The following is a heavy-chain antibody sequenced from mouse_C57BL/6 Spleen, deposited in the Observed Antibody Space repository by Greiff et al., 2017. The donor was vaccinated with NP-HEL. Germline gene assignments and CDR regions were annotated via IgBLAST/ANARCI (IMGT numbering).Heavy chain of an antibody. D-gene: IGHD1-1*01. CDR1: GYSITSGYD. V-gene: IGHV3-1*01. CDR3: ARRAYGSGFAY. Sequence: VQLQQSGPGMVKPSQSLSLTCTVTGYSITSGYDWHWIRHFPGNKLEWMGYISYSGSTNYNPSLKSRISITHDTSKNHFFLKLNSVTTEDTATYYCARRAYGSGFAYWGQGTLVTVSA. CDR2: ISYSGST. J-gene: IGHJ3*01.